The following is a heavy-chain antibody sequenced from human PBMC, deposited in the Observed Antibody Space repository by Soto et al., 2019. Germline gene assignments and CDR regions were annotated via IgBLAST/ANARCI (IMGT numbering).Heavy chain of an antibody. CDR1: GFTFSSYG. D-gene: IGHD3-3*01. Sequence: QVQLVESGGGVVQPGRSLRLSCAASGFTFSSYGMHWVRQAPGKGLEWVAVIWYDGSNKYYADSGKGRFTLSRDNSKNTMYLQMNSLRAEDTAVYYCAREGGYDFWSAYDFDYWGQGTLVTVSS. CDR3: AREGGYDFWSAYDFDY. V-gene: IGHV3-33*01. J-gene: IGHJ4*02. CDR2: IWYDGSNK.